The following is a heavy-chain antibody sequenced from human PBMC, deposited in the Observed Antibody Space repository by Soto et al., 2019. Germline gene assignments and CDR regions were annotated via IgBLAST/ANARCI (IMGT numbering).Heavy chain of an antibody. CDR1: GGSISSYY. CDR2: IYYSGST. Sequence: PSETLSLTCTVSGGSISSYYWSWIRQPPGKGLEWIGYIYYSGSTNYNPSLKSRVTISVDTSKNQFSLKLSSVTAADTAVYYCARSVLLWFGEPENYFDYWGQGTLVTVSS. V-gene: IGHV4-59*08. J-gene: IGHJ4*02. D-gene: IGHD3-10*01. CDR3: ARSVLLWFGEPENYFDY.